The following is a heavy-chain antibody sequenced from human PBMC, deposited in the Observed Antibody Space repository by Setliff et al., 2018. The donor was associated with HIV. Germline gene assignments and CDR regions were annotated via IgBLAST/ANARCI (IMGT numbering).Heavy chain of an antibody. CDR2: IWHSGNT. CDR3: VRESLNLGELSSDPDASDI. V-gene: IGHV4-38-2*02. J-gene: IGHJ3*02. Sequence: PSETLSLTCAVSGYSISSGYFWGWIRQSPGKGLEWVGTIWHSGNTYYNPSLRSRVIISLDTSKNHLSLKLRSVTAADTAVYYCVRESLNLGELSSDPDASDIWGQGTMVTVSS. CDR1: GYSISSGYF. D-gene: IGHD3-16*02.